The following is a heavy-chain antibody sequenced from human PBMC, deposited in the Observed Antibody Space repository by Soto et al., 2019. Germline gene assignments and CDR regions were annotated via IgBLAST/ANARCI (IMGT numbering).Heavy chain of an antibody. Sequence: LRLSCEASEFTFSNYWMSWVRQAPGEGLEWVAIMKEDGSETYYVDSVKGRFTISRDNAKNSLHLQMNSLRVEDTAVYYCARARPGAYFDYWGQGTLVTVSS. J-gene: IGHJ4*02. CDR3: ARARPGAYFDY. V-gene: IGHV3-7*01. CDR2: MKEDGSET. CDR1: EFTFSNYW.